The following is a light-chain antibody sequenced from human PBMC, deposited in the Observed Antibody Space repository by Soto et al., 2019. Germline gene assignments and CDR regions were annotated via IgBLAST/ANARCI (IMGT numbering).Light chain of an antibody. CDR2: DNT. CDR1: SSNIGADYE. J-gene: IGLJ2*01. CDR3: QPYVSSLLTSV. Sequence: QSVLTQPPSVSGTPGQGVTISCTGNSSNIGADYEIHWYQQLPGTAPKLPIYDNTNRPSGVPGRFSGAKSGTSASLAITAGPAEDDADYDCQPYVSSLLTSVFGGGTKLTVL. V-gene: IGLV1-40*01.